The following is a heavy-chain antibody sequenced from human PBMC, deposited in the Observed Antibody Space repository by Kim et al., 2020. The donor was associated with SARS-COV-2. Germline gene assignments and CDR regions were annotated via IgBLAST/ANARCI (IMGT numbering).Heavy chain of an antibody. CDR1: GFTFSSYA. CDR3: AKSPTESSWYYYYGMDV. V-gene: IGHV3-23*01. D-gene: IGHD3-10*01. CDR2: ISGSGGST. J-gene: IGHJ6*02. Sequence: GGSLRLSCAASGFTFSSYAMSWVRQAPGKGLEWVSAISGSGGSTYYADSVKGRFTISRDNSKNTLYLQMNSLRAEDTAVYYCAKSPTESSWYYYYGMDVWGQGTTVTVSS.